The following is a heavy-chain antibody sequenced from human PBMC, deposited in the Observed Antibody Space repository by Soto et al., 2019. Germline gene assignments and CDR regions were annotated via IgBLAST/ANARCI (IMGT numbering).Heavy chain of an antibody. CDR3: AKSITGTTLSPFDS. J-gene: IGHJ4*02. D-gene: IGHD1-7*01. CDR1: GYTFTSYD. Sequence: ASVKVSCKASGYTFTSYDINWVRQAPGKGLEWVSAISGSGGGTYYADSVKGRFTISRDNSKNTLYLQMNSLRAEDTAVYYCAKSITGTTLSPFDSWGQGTLVTVSS. CDR2: ISGSGGGT. V-gene: IGHV3-23*01.